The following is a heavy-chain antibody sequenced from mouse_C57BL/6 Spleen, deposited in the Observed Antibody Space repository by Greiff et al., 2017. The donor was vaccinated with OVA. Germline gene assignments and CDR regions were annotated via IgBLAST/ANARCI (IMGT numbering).Heavy chain of an antibody. Sequence: QVQLQQSGAELVKPGASVKISCKASGYAFSSYWMNWVKQRPGKGLEWIGQIYPGDGDTNYNGKFKGKATLTADKSSSTAYMQLSILTSEDSAVYFGAREGHPYYFDYWGQGTTVTVSS. CDR3: AREGHPYYFDY. D-gene: IGHD3-3*01. V-gene: IGHV1-80*01. CDR2: IYPGDGDT. CDR1: GYAFSSYW. J-gene: IGHJ2*01.